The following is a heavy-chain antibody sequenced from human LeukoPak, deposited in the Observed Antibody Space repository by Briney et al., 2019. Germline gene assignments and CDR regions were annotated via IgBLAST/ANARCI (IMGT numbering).Heavy chain of an antibody. CDR2: ISYDGSNK. V-gene: IGHV3-30-3*01. CDR3: ARVATGSYDWFDP. D-gene: IGHD3-10*01. CDR1: GFTFSSYA. J-gene: IGHJ5*02. Sequence: GGSLRLSCAASGFTFSSYAMHWVRQAPGKGLEWVAVISYDGSNKYYADSVKGRFTISRDNSKNTLYLQMNSLRAEDTAVYFCARVATGSYDWFDPWGQGTLVTVSS.